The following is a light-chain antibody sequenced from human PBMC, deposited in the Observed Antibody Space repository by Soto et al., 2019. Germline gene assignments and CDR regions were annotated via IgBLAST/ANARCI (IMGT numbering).Light chain of an antibody. Sequence: EIVMTQSPATLSVSPGERATLSCRASQSVSSNLAWYQQKPGQAPRLLIYGASTRATCIPARFSGSGSGTEFTLTISSLQSEDFGVYYCQQYNNWPGTFGKGTKVEIK. J-gene: IGKJ1*01. V-gene: IGKV3-15*01. CDR1: QSVSSN. CDR3: QQYNNWPGT. CDR2: GAS.